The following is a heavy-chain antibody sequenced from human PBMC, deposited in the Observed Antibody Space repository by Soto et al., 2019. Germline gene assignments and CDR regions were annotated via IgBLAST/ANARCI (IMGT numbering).Heavy chain of an antibody. D-gene: IGHD3-10*01. J-gene: IGHJ4*02. Sequence: EVQLLESGGGLVQPGGSLRLSCAASGFTFSSYAMSWVRQAPGKGLEWVTAISGSGGSTYYADSVKGRFTISRDNSKNTLYLQMNSLRAEDTAVYYCAKWKGYYGSGGDYWGQGTLVTVSS. V-gene: IGHV3-23*01. CDR1: GFTFSSYA. CDR3: AKWKGYYGSGGDY. CDR2: ISGSGGST.